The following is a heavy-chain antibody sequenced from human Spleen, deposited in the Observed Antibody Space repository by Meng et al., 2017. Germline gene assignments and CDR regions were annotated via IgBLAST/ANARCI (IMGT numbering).Heavy chain of an antibody. D-gene: IGHD3-10*01. CDR2: ISGSGNAT. Sequence: GGSLRLSCAASGFTFSSYAMNWVRQAPGMGLEWVSIISGSGNATYYADSVKGRVTISRDNSENTLYLQVNSLRAEDTAVYYCAKTLLWFGEWEDYYYGMDVWGQGTTVTVSS. CDR3: AKTLLWFGEWEDYYYGMDV. CDR1: GFTFSSYA. V-gene: IGHV3-23*01. J-gene: IGHJ6*02.